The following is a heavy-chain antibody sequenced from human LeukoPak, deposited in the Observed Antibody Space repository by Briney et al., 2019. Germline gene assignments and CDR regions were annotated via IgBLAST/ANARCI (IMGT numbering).Heavy chain of an antibody. V-gene: IGHV3-9*01. Sequence: PGGSLRLSCAASGFTFDDYAMHWLRQAPGKGLEWVSGISWNSGSIGYADSVKGRFTISRDNAKNSLYLQMNSLRAEDTALYYCAKAGWFGEHNWFDPWGQGTLVTVSS. CDR3: AKAGWFGEHNWFDP. CDR2: ISWNSGSI. J-gene: IGHJ5*02. CDR1: GFTFDDYA. D-gene: IGHD3-10*01.